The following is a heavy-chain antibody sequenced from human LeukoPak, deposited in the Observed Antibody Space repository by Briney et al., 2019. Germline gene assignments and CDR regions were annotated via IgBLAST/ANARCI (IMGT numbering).Heavy chain of an antibody. J-gene: IGHJ4*02. Sequence: APVKVSCKVSGYTLTELSMHWVRQAPGKGLEWMGGFDPEDGETIYAQKFQGRVTITADKSTSTAYMELSSLRSEDTAVYYCARDHLDYDFWSGYLDHWGQGTLVTVSS. V-gene: IGHV1-24*01. CDR3: ARDHLDYDFWSGYLDH. D-gene: IGHD3-3*01. CDR1: GYTLTELS. CDR2: FDPEDGET.